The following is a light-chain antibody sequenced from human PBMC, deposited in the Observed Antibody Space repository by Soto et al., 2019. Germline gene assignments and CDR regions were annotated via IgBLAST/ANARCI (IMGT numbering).Light chain of an antibody. Sequence: EIVMTQSPATLSVSPGERATLSCRASQTVSINLAWYQQKPGQAPRLLIFDASTRATGIPARFSGSGSGTEFTLTISSLQSEDFAVYYCQKYNTWPHTFGQGNKLEI. CDR3: QKYNTWPHT. J-gene: IGKJ2*01. CDR2: DAS. CDR1: QTVSIN. V-gene: IGKV3-15*01.